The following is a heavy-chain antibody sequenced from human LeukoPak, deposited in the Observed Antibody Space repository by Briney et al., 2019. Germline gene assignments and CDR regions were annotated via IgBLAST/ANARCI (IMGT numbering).Heavy chain of an antibody. V-gene: IGHV3-23*01. D-gene: IGHD1-26*01. CDR1: GFTFSSYA. Sequence: GGSLRLSCAPSGFTFSSYAMSWVRQAPGKGLEWVSAISGSGGSTYYADSVKGRFTISRDNSKNTLYLQMNSLRAEDTAVYYCARSGSYYNWFDPWGQGTLVTVSS. CDR2: ISGSGGST. CDR3: ARSGSYYNWFDP. J-gene: IGHJ5*02.